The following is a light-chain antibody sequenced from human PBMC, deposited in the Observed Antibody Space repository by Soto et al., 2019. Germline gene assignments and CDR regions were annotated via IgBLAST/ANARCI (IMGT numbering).Light chain of an antibody. Sequence: EIVLTQSPGTLSLSPGERATLSCRASQSVSSSYLAWHQQKPGQAPRLLIYDASSRATGIPDRFSGSGSGTGFPLTISRLEPEDFAVYYYQQDGSSPYTFGHGTKLEIK. V-gene: IGKV3-20*01. CDR1: QSVSSSY. J-gene: IGKJ2*01. CDR2: DAS. CDR3: QQDGSSPYT.